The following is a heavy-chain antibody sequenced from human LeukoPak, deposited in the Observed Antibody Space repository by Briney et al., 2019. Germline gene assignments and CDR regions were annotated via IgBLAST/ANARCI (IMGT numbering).Heavy chain of an antibody. CDR1: EYTFTGYY. D-gene: IGHD5-24*01. CDR2: INPNSGGT. J-gene: IGHJ4*02. CDR3: ARVGLEMATIDYFDY. Sequence: ASVKVSCKASEYTFTGYYIHWVRQAPGQGLEWMGWINPNSGGTNYAQKFQGRVTMTRDTSISTAYMELSRLRSDDTAVYYCARVGLEMATIDYFDYWGQGTLVTVSS. V-gene: IGHV1-2*02.